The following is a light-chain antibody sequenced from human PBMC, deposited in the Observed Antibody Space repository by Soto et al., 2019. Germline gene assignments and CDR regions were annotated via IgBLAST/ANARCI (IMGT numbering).Light chain of an antibody. J-gene: IGKJ5*01. CDR1: QTISSW. CDR2: KAS. CDR3: LQYHNLWA. V-gene: IGKV1-5*03. Sequence: DIQVTQSPSTLSGSVGDRVTITFRASQTISSWLAWYQQKPGKAPKLLIYKASTLKSGVPSRFSGSGSGTEFTLTISSLQPEDFTVYSCLQYHNLWAFGQGTRLEIK.